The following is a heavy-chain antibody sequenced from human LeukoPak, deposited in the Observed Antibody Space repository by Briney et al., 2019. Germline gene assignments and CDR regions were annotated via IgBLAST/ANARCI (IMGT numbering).Heavy chain of an antibody. CDR3: ARGPDIVGATRGYYYYGMDV. CDR1: GFTFSSYA. V-gene: IGHV3-30-3*01. Sequence: PGRSLRLSCAASGFTFSSYAMHWVRQAPGKGLEWVAVISYDGSNKYYADSVKGRFTISRDNSKNTLYLQMNSLRAEDTAVYYCARGPDIVGATRGYYYYGMDVWGQGTTVTVSS. CDR2: ISYDGSNK. J-gene: IGHJ6*02. D-gene: IGHD1-26*01.